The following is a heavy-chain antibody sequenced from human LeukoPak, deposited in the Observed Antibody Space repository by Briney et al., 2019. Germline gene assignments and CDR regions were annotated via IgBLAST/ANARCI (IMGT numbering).Heavy chain of an antibody. Sequence: SETLSLTCAVYGGSFSGYYWSWIRQPPGKGLEWIGEINHSGSTNYNPSLKSRVTISVDTSKNQFSLKLSSVTAADTAVYYCARGHSSGWYEDYYYGIDVWGQGTTVTVSS. D-gene: IGHD6-19*01. CDR1: GGSFSGYY. J-gene: IGHJ6*02. V-gene: IGHV4-34*01. CDR2: INHSGST. CDR3: ARGHSSGWYEDYYYGIDV.